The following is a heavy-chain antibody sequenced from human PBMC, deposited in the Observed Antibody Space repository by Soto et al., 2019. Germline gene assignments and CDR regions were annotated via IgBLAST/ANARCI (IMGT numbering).Heavy chain of an antibody. CDR1: GGTFSSYA. J-gene: IGHJ6*02. CDR2: IIPIFGTA. D-gene: IGHD5-12*01. CDR3: AREGKNGYRHYYYGMDV. V-gene: IGHV1-69*01. Sequence: QVPLVQSGAEVKKPGSSVKVSCKASGGTFSSYAISWVRQAPGQGLEWMGGIIPIFGTANYAQKFQGRVTITADESTSTAYMELSSLRSEDTAVYYCAREGKNGYRHYYYGMDVWGQGTTVTVSS.